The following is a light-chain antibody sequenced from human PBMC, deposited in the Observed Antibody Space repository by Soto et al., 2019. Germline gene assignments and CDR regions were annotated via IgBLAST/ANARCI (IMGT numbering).Light chain of an antibody. CDR1: QSLVHSDGNTY. J-gene: IGKJ2*01. CDR3: MQGTHWPTYS. Sequence: DVVMTQSPLSLPVTLGQPASISCRSSQSLVHSDGNTYLNWFHQRPGQSPRRLIYKVSNRDSGVPDRFSGNGSDTDFTLQISGVEAEDVGVYYCMQGTHWPTYSFGQGTKLEMK. V-gene: IGKV2-30*02. CDR2: KVS.